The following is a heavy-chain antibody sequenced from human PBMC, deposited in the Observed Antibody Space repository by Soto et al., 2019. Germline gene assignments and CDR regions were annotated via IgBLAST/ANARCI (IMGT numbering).Heavy chain of an antibody. CDR1: GGTFRNYP. CDR2: IFPLTDIP. J-gene: IGHJ4*02. Sequence: QVQLVQSGTEVKKPGSSVKVSYKASGGTFRNYPIKWVRQAPGQGLEWMGSIFPLTDIPDYAQNFQARLTISADKITSTPYMKLSSLTSDDTAMYFCARGPLVVLNYFESWGQGTLVTVSS. CDR3: ARGPLVVLNYFES. V-gene: IGHV1-69*02.